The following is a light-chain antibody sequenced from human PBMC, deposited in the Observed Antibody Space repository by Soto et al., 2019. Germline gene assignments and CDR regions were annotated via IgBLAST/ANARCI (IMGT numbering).Light chain of an antibody. J-gene: IGLJ2*01. Sequence: QSVLTQPPSVSAAPGQRVTISCSGSSANIGGNYVSWYQQFPGSAPKLVIYDSDKRPSEIPDRFSGSKSGTSATLDITGLQTGDAADYYCGAWDGSLSVVLFGGGTKLTVL. V-gene: IGLV1-51*01. CDR3: GAWDGSLSVVL. CDR1: SANIGGNY. CDR2: DSD.